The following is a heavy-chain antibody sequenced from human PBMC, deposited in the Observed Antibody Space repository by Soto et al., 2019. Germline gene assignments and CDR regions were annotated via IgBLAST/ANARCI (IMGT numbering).Heavy chain of an antibody. CDR3: APLAVSLSGPYGIHV. Sequence: SETLSLTCSVSGYSVSSSDYYWAWIRQPPGRGLEWIGSMFYSGLSYYNPSLKSRVTLSVDTSKNQFSVRLNSVTAADTAVYYCAPLAVSLSGPYGIHVWGQGTTVTVSS. V-gene: IGHV4-39*01. CDR1: GYSVSSSDYY. CDR2: MFYSGLS. J-gene: IGHJ6*02. D-gene: IGHD2-15*01.